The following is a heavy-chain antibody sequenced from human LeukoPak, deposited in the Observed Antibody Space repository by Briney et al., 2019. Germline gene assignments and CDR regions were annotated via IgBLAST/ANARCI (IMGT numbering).Heavy chain of an antibody. J-gene: IGHJ4*02. CDR3: ARSHSYGLEYYFDY. Sequence: GRSLRLSCAASGFTFSSYGMHWVRQAPGKGLEWVAVIWYDGSNKYYADSVKGRFTISRDNSKNTLYLQMNSLRAEDTAVYYCARSHSYGLEYYFDYWGQGTLVTVSS. CDR1: GFTFSSYG. CDR2: IWYDGSNK. D-gene: IGHD5-18*01. V-gene: IGHV3-33*01.